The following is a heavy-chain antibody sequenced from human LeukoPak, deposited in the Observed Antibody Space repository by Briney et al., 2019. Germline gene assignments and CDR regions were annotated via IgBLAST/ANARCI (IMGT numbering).Heavy chain of an antibody. V-gene: IGHV3-7*03. CDR2: IKQDGSEK. CDR3: ARERTYYDILTGYYNAFDI. Sequence: PGGSLRLSCAASGFTFSSYWMSWVRQAPGKGLEWVANIKQDGSEKYYVDSVKGRFTISRGNAKNSLYLQMNSLRAEDTAVYYCARERTYYDILTGYYNAFDIWGQGTMVTVSS. CDR1: GFTFSSYW. D-gene: IGHD3-9*01. J-gene: IGHJ3*02.